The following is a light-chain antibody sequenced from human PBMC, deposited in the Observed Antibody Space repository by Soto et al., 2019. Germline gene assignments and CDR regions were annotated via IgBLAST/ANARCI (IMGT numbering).Light chain of an antibody. CDR2: KAS. V-gene: IGKV1-5*03. CDR1: QSISSW. J-gene: IGKJ1*01. Sequence: DIQMTQYPSTLSASVGDRVTITCRASQSISSWLAWYQQKPGKAPKLLIYKASSLESGVPSRFSGSGSGTEFTLTISSLQPDDFATYYCQQYNSYSWTFGQGNKVEIK. CDR3: QQYNSYSWT.